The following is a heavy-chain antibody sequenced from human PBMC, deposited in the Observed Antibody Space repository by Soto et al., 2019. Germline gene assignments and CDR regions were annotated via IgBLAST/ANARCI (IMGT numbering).Heavy chain of an antibody. D-gene: IGHD2-2*01. Sequence: GGSLRLSCAASGFTFSSYAMSWVRQAPGKGLEWVSAISGSGGSTYYADSVKGRFTISRDNSKNTLYLQMNSLRAEDTAVYYCAKDGVVVVPAAMKNYYYMYVWGKGPTVTVSS. J-gene: IGHJ6*03. V-gene: IGHV3-23*01. CDR1: GFTFSSYA. CDR3: AKDGVVVVPAAMKNYYYMYV. CDR2: ISGSGGST.